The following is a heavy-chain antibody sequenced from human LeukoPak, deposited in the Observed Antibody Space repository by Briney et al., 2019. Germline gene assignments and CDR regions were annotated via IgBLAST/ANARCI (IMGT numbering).Heavy chain of an antibody. CDR1: GYTFTGYY. D-gene: IGHD3-22*01. J-gene: IGHJ4*02. CDR3: ARYYYDSSGYYYWFLDY. V-gene: IGHV1-18*04. CDR2: ISAYNGNT. Sequence: ASVKVSCKASGYTFTGYYMHWVRQAPGQGLEWMGWISAYNGNTNYAQKLQGRVTMTTDTSTSTAYMELRSLRSDDTAVYYCARYYYDSSGYYYWFLDYWGQGTLVTVSS.